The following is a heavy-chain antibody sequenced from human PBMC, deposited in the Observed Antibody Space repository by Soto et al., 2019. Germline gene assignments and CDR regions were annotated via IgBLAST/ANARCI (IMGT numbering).Heavy chain of an antibody. CDR2: ISGGGGST. V-gene: IGHV3-23*01. CDR1: GFSFSIYA. CDR3: AKDPTSYDSSAQFDS. J-gene: IGHJ4*02. D-gene: IGHD3-22*01. Sequence: PGGSLRLSCAASGFSFSIYAMNWVRQAPGKGLERVSGISGGGGSTYYADSVKGRFTISRDNSKNTLYLQMNSLRVEDTAVYYCAKDPTSYDSSAQFDSWGQGTLVTVSS.